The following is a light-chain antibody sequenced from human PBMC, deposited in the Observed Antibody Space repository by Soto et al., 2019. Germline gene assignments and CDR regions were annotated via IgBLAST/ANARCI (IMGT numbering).Light chain of an antibody. CDR1: QSVSSN. Sequence: EIVMTQSPATLSVSPGARAPLSCRASQSVSSNLAWYQQKPGQAPRLLIYDASNRVTGIPARFSGSGSGTDFTLTISSLQSEDFAVYYCQQYNNWPWTFGQGTKVDIK. J-gene: IGKJ1*01. CDR2: DAS. CDR3: QQYNNWPWT. V-gene: IGKV3D-15*01.